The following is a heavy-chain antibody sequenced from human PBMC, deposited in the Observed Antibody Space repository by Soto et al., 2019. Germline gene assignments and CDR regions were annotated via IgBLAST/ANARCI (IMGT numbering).Heavy chain of an antibody. Sequence: EGQLVESGGGLVKPGGSLRLSCAASGFTFSSAWMNWVRQAPGKGLEWVGRIKIKPHGEATDYAAPVKGRFIISRDDSTNMLYLQMNSLKTEDTAVYFCATLACVDPNYTHFDYWGRGTPVTVSS. CDR3: ATLACVDPNYTHFDY. D-gene: IGHD5-12*01. CDR1: GFTFSSAW. V-gene: IGHV3-15*01. J-gene: IGHJ4*02. CDR2: IKIKPHGEAT.